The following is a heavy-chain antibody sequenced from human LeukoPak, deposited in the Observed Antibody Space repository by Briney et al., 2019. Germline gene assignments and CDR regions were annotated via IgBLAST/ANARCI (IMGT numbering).Heavy chain of an antibody. D-gene: IGHD3-22*01. V-gene: IGHV4-39*01. CDR2: IYYSGST. J-gene: IGHJ4*02. CDR3: ASPNYYDSSGYYPIDY. CDR1: GGSISSSSYY. Sequence: PSETLSLTCTVSGGSISSSSYYWGWIRQPPGKGLEWIGSIYYSGSTYYNPSLKSRVTISVDTSKNQFSLKLISVTAADTAVYYCASPNYYDSSGYYPIDYWGQGTLVTVSS.